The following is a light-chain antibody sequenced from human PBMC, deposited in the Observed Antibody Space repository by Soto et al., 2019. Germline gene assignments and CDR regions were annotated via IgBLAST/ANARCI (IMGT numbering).Light chain of an antibody. CDR2: AAS. CDR1: QHIGSW. J-gene: IGKJ2*01. CDR3: QQATSFPLYT. V-gene: IGKV1-12*01. Sequence: DIQMTQSPSSVSASVGDRVTITCRASQHIGSWLAWYQLKPGKAPKLLIYAASSLQSGVPSRFSGSGSGTDMTLTISSLQPEDFATNFCQQATSFPLYTFGQGTKLEVK.